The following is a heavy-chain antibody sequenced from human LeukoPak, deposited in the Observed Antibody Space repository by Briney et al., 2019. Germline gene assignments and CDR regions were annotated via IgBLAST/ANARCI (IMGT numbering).Heavy chain of an antibody. Sequence: QPGGSLRLSCEASGFTFSNYAMSWVRQAPGKGLEWVSEISGSGGSTYYADSVKGRFSISRDNSKNTLYLQMNSLRAEDTAVYYCAKDLRYSDYDPGGQSDYWGQGTLVTVSS. V-gene: IGHV3-23*01. CDR1: GFTFSNYA. CDR3: AKDLRYSDYDPGGQSDY. CDR2: ISGSGGST. J-gene: IGHJ4*02. D-gene: IGHD5-12*01.